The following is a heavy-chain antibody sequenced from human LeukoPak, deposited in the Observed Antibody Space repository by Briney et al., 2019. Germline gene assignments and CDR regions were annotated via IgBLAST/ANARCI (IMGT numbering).Heavy chain of an antibody. CDR2: ISGSGAST. D-gene: IGHD2-15*01. CDR3: AKEGATLGSGWFDP. Sequence: GGSLRLSCAGSGFTISGFWMSWVRQAPGKGLEWVSAISGSGASTFYADSVKGRFTISRDNSKNTLFLQMNSLRAEDTAVYYCAKEGATLGSGWFDPWGRGTLVTVSS. CDR1: GFTISGFW. J-gene: IGHJ5*02. V-gene: IGHV3-23*01.